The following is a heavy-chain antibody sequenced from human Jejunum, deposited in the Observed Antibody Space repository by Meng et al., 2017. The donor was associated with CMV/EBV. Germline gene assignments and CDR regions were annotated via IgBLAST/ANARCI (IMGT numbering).Heavy chain of an antibody. Sequence: VRQAPGKGLEWVAFIPYDGSNKYYADFERGRFTISRDNSKNTLYLQMRSLRAEDTAIYYCAKALGYCSSDRCYVGDPSYYYAMDVWGQGTTGTVSS. V-gene: IGHV3-30*02. J-gene: IGHJ6*02. CDR2: IPYDGSNK. CDR3: AKALGYCSSDRCYVGDPSYYYAMDV. D-gene: IGHD2-15*01.